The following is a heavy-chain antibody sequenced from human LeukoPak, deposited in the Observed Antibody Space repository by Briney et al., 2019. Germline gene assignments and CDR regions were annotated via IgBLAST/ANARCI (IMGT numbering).Heavy chain of an antibody. CDR2: ISHSGST. J-gene: IGHJ4*02. V-gene: IGHV4-34*01. D-gene: IGHD6-13*01. CDR3: ARGKTRFYSSSCPLDY. Sequence: PSETLPLTCAVYGGSFSGYYWSWIRQPPGEGLEWIGEISHSGSTNYNPSLKSRVTISVDTSKNQFSLKLSSVTAADTAVYYCARGKTRFYSSSCPLDYWGQGTLVTVSS. CDR1: GGSFSGYY.